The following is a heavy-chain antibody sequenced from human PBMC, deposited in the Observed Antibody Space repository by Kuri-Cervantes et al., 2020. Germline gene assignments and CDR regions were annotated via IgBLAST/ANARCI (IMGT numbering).Heavy chain of an antibody. Sequence: SVKVSCKASGGTFSSYAISWVRQAPGQGLEWMGGIIPIFGTANYAQKLQGRVTITADKSTSTAYMELSSLRYEDTAVYYCASSFRGIDAFDIWGQGTMVTVSS. J-gene: IGHJ3*02. D-gene: IGHD3-16*01. V-gene: IGHV1-69*06. CDR2: IIPIFGTA. CDR3: ASSFRGIDAFDI. CDR1: GGTFSSYA.